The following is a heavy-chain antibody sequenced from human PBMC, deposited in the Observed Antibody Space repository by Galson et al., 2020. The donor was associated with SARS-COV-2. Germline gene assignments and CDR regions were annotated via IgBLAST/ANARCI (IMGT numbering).Heavy chain of an antibody. J-gene: IGHJ4*02. V-gene: IGHV3-74*01. CDR2: INSDGSDT. CDR3: ARVDLWFGELIIGHFDY. D-gene: IGHD3-10*01. Sequence: GESLKISCAASGVMFSSHGMHWVRQAPGKGLVWVSRINSDGSDTSYADSVKGRFTISRDNAKNTLYLQMNSLRAADTAVYYCARVDLWFGELIIGHFDYWGQGTLVTVSS. CDR1: GVMFSSHG.